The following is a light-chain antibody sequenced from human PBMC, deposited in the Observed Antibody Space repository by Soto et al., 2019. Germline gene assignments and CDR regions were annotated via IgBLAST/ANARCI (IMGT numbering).Light chain of an antibody. CDR3: QQYGSSYPWT. CDR2: GAS. Sequence: EIVLTQSPGTLSLSPGETATLSCRAGQRVSSNYLAWYQQKPGQAPRLLIYGASSRATGIPDRFSGRGSGTDFTLTIRRLAPEDFAVYYCQQYGSSYPWTFGQGTKVDIK. V-gene: IGKV3-20*01. J-gene: IGKJ1*01. CDR1: QRVSSNY.